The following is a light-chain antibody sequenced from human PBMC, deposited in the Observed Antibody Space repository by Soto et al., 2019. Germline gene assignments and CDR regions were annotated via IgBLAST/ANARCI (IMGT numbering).Light chain of an antibody. V-gene: IGLV2-14*01. Sequence: QSALTQPASVSGSPGQSITISCTGNSSDVGGYNYVSWYQEHPGKAPKLMIYEVSNRPSEVSNRFSGSKSVNTASLTISGLQAEDEGNYYCSSYTSGSTLVVFGGGTKVTVL. CDR1: SSDVGGYNY. J-gene: IGLJ2*01. CDR3: SSYTSGSTLVV. CDR2: EVS.